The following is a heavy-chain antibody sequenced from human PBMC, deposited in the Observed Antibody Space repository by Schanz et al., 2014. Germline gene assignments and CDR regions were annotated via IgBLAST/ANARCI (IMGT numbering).Heavy chain of an antibody. J-gene: IGHJ4*02. CDR3: AKDLLYGAPMPLNHLDY. V-gene: IGHV3-33*06. CDR2: IWSDGSGK. CDR1: GFIFSNYG. Sequence: QVQLVESGGGVVQPGGSLSLSCAASGFIFSNYGMHWVRQAPGKGLEWVAVIWSDGSGKYYADSVKGRFTISRDSPKNTLYLQMNSLRAEDTAVYYCAKDLLYGAPMPLNHLDYWGQGTLXTVSS. D-gene: IGHD2-2*01.